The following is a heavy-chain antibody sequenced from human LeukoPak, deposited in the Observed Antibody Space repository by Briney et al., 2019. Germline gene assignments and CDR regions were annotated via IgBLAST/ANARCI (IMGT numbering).Heavy chain of an antibody. V-gene: IGHV3-48*01. CDR1: GFTFSSYS. J-gene: IGHJ4*02. CDR3: ARPTIYCSGGSCYLGHFDY. D-gene: IGHD2-15*01. Sequence: GGSLRLSCAASGFTFSSYSMNWVRQAPGKGLEWVSYISSSSSTIYYADSVKGRFTISRDNAKNSLYLQMNSLRAEDTAVYYCARPTIYCSGGSCYLGHFDYWGQGTLVTVSS. CDR2: ISSSSSTI.